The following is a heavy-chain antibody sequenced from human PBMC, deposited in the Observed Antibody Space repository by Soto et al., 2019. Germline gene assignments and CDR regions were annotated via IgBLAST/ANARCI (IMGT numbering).Heavy chain of an antibody. CDR1: GGSLRNYY. J-gene: IGHJ4*02. V-gene: IGHV4-59*08. CDR2: VHYGGSA. Sequence: QVQLQESGPGLGKPSETLSLTCTVSGGSLRNYYWSWMRQSPGKGLEWIGYVHYGGSANYNPSLNSRGTISVDTPKTQVFLKLTSMTAADTAVYYCARGNGWHDYWGQGTLVTVSS. CDR3: ARGNGWHDY. D-gene: IGHD6-19*01.